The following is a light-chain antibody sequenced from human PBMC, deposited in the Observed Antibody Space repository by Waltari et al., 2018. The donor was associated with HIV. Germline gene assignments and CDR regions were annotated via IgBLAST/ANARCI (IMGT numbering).Light chain of an antibody. Sequence: DIQMTQSPSTLSTSVGDSVTITCRASLTISNYLAWYQQKPGKAPRLLIYQASTLQSGVPSRFTGSGSGTEFTLTISSLQPDDFATYYCQQYDSYPWTFGQGTKVDIK. CDR2: QAS. CDR3: QQYDSYPWT. J-gene: IGKJ1*01. V-gene: IGKV1-5*03. CDR1: LTISNY.